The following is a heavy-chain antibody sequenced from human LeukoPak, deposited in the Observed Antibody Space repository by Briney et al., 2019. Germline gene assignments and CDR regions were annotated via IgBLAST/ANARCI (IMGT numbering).Heavy chain of an antibody. CDR3: ARDLWRGCSSTSCYSPLFDY. CDR1: GYTFTSYG. V-gene: IGHV1-18*01. CDR2: ISAYNGNT. D-gene: IGHD2-2*02. Sequence: ASVKVSCKASGYTFTSYGISWVRQAPGQGLEWMGWISAYNGNTNYAQKLQGRVTMTTDTSTSTAYMELRSLRSDDTAVYYCARDLWRGCSSTSCYSPLFDYWGQGTLVTVSS. J-gene: IGHJ4*02.